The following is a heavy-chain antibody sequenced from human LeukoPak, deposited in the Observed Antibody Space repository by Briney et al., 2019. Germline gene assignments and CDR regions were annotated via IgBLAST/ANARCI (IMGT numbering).Heavy chain of an antibody. D-gene: IGHD3-3*01. CDR2: IKQDGSEK. J-gene: IGHJ6*02. CDR3: ARDRYYDFWSGYSNYYYYYGMDV. Sequence: GGSLRLSCAASGFTFSNYWTSWVRQAPGKGLEWVANIKQDGSEKYYVDSVKGRFTISRDNAKNSLYLQMNSLRAEDTAVYYCARDRYYDFWSGYSNYYYYYGMDVWGQGTTVTVSS. V-gene: IGHV3-7*01. CDR1: GFTFSNYW.